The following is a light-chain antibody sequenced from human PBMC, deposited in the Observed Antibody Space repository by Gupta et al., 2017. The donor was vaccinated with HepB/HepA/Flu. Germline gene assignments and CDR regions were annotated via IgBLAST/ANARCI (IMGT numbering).Light chain of an antibody. V-gene: IGKV3-15*01. CDR3: QQYKNWPLT. Sequence: EIVMTQSPATLSVSPGERATLSCRASKSVNTYLAWYQQKPVQAPRLLIYDASTRATGIPARFSGSGSGTEFTLTISVLQSEDSAVYFCQQYKNWPLTFGGGTKVEIK. CDR1: KSVNTY. J-gene: IGKJ4*01. CDR2: DAS.